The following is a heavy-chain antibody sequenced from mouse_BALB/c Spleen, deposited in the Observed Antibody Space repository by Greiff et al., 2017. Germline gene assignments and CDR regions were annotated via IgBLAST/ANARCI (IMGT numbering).Heavy chain of an antibody. D-gene: IGHD1-2*01. V-gene: IGHV5-15*02. CDR2: ISNLAYSI. J-gene: IGHJ4*01. CDR3: ARFITRHGAMDY. Sequence: EVQGVESGGGLVQPGGSRKLSCAASGFTFSDYGMAWVRQAPGKGPEWVAFISNLAYSIYYADTVTGRFTISRENAKNTLYLEMSSLRSEDTAMYYCARFITRHGAMDYWGQGTSVTVSS. CDR1: GFTFSDYG.